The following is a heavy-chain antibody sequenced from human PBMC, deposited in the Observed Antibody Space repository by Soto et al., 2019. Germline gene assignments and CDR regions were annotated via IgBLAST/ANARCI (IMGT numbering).Heavy chain of an antibody. CDR3: AGSYGDYDWANWLHP. V-gene: IGHV4-59*01. J-gene: IGHJ5*02. CDR1: GGSISSYD. CDR2: IYYSGST. D-gene: IGHD4-17*01. Sequence: SETLSLTCTVSGGSISSYDWSWIRQPPGKGLEWIGYIYYSGSTNYNPSLKSRVTISVDTSKNQFSLKLSSVTAADTAVYYCAGSYGDYDWANWLHPWGPRTLVTVSS.